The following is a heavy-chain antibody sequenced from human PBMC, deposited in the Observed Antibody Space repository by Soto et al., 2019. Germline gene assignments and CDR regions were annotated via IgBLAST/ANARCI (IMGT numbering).Heavy chain of an antibody. J-gene: IGHJ6*02. Sequence: GGSLRLSCAASGFAFSTYWMTWVRQAPGKGLECVANIKQDGSETFYVDSVKGRFTISRDDAKKSLYLEMNSLRAEDTAIYYCARHKAYYSYGVDVWGQGTTVTVSS. V-gene: IGHV3-7*01. CDR2: IKQDGSET. CDR3: ARHKAYYSYGVDV. CDR1: GFAFSTYW.